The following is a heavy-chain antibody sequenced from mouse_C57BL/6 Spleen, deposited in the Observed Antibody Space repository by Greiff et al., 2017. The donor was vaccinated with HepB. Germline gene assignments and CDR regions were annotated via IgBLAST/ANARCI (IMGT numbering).Heavy chain of an antibody. Sequence: QVQLQQSGPELVKPGASVKISCKASGYAFSSSWMNWVKQRPGKGLEWIGRIYPGDGDTNYNGKFKGKATLTADKSSSTAYMQRSSLTSEDSAVYFGARHGSSHYYAMDYWGQGTSVTVSS. CDR1: GYAFSSSW. CDR2: IYPGDGDT. J-gene: IGHJ4*01. D-gene: IGHD1-1*01. CDR3: ARHGSSHYYAMDY. V-gene: IGHV1-82*01.